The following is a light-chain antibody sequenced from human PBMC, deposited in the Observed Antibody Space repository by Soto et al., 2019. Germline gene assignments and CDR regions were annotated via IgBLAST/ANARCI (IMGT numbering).Light chain of an antibody. CDR1: SGSIGSNY. CDR2: EDN. CDR3: QSYGNYWV. V-gene: IGLV6-57*01. J-gene: IGLJ3*02. Sequence: NFMLTQPHSVSESPGKTVTISCTRSSGSIGSNYVQWYQQRPGSSPTTVIYEDNQRPYGVPDRFSGSIDSSSNSASLTISGLKTEDEADYYFQSYGNYWVFGGGTKLTVL.